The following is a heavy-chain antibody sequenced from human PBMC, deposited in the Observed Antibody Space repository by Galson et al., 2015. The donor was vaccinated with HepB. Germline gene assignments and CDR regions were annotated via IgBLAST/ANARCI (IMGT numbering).Heavy chain of an antibody. D-gene: IGHD6-25*01. J-gene: IGHJ6*02. CDR2: ISSSRSYK. Sequence: SLRLSCAASGFTFSSYSMNWVRQAPGKGLEWVSCISSSRSYKYYADSVKGRFTISRDNAKNSLYLQMNSLRAEDTAVYYCARGSGGAAAAVADVSGQGTPLTASS. V-gene: IGHV3-21*01. CDR3: ARGSGGAAAAVADV. CDR1: GFTFSSYS.